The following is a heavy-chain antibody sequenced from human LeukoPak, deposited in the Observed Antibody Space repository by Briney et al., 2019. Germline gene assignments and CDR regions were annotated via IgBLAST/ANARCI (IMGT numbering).Heavy chain of an antibody. CDR3: ARGGGSQFGYNYEGFDY. CDR2: INPNNGGT. Sequence: ASVKVSCKASGYTFTGYFIHWVRQAPGQGLEWMGWINPNNGGTKYAQKFQGRVTMTRDTSISTAYMELSRLRSDDTAVYYCARGGGSQFGYNYEGFDYWGQGTLVTVSS. CDR1: GYTFTGYF. J-gene: IGHJ4*02. V-gene: IGHV1-2*02. D-gene: IGHD5-24*01.